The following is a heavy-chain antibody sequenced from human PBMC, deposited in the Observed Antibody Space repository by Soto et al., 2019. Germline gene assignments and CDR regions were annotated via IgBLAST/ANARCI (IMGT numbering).Heavy chain of an antibody. J-gene: IGHJ4*02. V-gene: IGHV3-23*01. CDR1: GFTFRNYA. CDR3: ARTDKDDSQSTGWANRFDS. D-gene: IGHD2-8*02. Sequence: EVQLLESGGGLVQPGGSLRLLCAASGFTFRNYAMTWVRQAPGKGLEWVSTITGAGDTYFADTVKGRFTTSRDSTKSTLFLRMDSLRAEDTAVYYCARTDKDDSQSTGWANRFDSWGQGTLVTVSS. CDR2: ITGAGDT.